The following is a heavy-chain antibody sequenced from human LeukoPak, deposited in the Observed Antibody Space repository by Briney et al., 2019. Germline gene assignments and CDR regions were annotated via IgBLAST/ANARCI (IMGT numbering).Heavy chain of an antibody. CDR2: ISGSGGST. Sequence: GGSLRLSCAASGFTFSSYAMSWVRQAPGKGLEWVSAISGSGGSTYYADSVKGRFTISRDNSKNTLYLQMNSLRAEDTAVYYCASTVTPGGYYYYYGMDVWGQGTTVTVSS. CDR3: ASTVTPGGYYYYYGMDV. J-gene: IGHJ6*02. D-gene: IGHD4-17*01. CDR1: GFTFSSYA. V-gene: IGHV3-23*01.